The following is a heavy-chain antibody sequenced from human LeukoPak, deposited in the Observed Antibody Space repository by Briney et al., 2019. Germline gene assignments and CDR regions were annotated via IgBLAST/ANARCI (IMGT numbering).Heavy chain of an antibody. CDR2: INHSRST. CDR3: ARDRNQNDFWSGSLFGGFGY. V-gene: IGHV4-34*01. D-gene: IGHD3-3*01. Sequence: SETLSLTCAVYGGSFSGYYWSWIRQPPGKGLEWIGEINHSRSTNYNPSLKSRVTISVDTSKNQFSLKLSSVTAADTAVYYCARDRNQNDFWSGSLFGGFGYWGQGTLVTVSS. CDR1: GGSFSGYY. J-gene: IGHJ4*02.